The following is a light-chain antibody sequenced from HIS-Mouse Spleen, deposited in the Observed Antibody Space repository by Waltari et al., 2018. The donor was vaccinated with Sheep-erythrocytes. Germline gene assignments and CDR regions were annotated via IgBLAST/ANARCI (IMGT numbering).Light chain of an antibody. CDR2: AAS. V-gene: IGKV1-9*01. Sequence: EIQLTQSPSFLSASVGDRVTITCRASQGISSYLAWYQQKPGKAPKLLIYAASTLQSGVPSRFSGSGSGTEFTLTISSLQPEDFATYYCQQLNSYLTWTFGQGTKVEI. J-gene: IGKJ1*01. CDR1: QGISSY. CDR3: QQLNSYLTWT.